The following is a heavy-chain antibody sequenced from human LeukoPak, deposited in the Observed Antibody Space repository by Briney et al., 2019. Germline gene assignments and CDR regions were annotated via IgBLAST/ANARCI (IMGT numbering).Heavy chain of an antibody. V-gene: IGHV1-46*01. CDR2: INPSGGST. CDR1: GYTFTSYY. J-gene: IGHJ5*02. CDR3: ARGSRPPVLRFLEWTTYNWFDP. D-gene: IGHD3-3*01. Sequence: ASVKVSCKASGYTFTSYYMHWVRQAPGQGLEWMGIINPSGGSTSYAQKFQGRVTMTRDTSISTAYMELSRLRSDDTAVYYCARGSRPPVLRFLEWTTYNWFDPWGQGTLVTVSS.